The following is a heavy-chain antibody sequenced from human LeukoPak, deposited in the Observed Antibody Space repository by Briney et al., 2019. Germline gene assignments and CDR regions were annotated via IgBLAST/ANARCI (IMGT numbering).Heavy chain of an antibody. CDR3: AKDFISGWYRGLGY. CDR1: GFTFSSYA. D-gene: IGHD6-19*01. J-gene: IGHJ4*02. Sequence: PGGSLRLSCAASGFTFSSYAMSWVRQAPGKGLEWVSAISGSGGSTYYADSVKGRFTISRDNSRDTLYLQMNSLRAEDTAVYYCAKDFISGWYRGLGYWGQGTLVTFSS. CDR2: ISGSGGST. V-gene: IGHV3-23*01.